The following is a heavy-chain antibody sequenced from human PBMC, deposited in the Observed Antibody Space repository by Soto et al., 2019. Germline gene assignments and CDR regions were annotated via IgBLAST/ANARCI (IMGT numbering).Heavy chain of an antibody. D-gene: IGHD2-2*01. J-gene: IGHJ6*03. CDR2: ISSSSSYI. CDR1: GFTFSSYS. V-gene: IGHV3-21*01. CDR3: ARDSFVVVPAIPNYYYYYMDV. Sequence: GGSLRLSCAASGFTFSSYSMNWVRQAPGKGLEWVSSISSSSSYIYYADSVKGRFTISRDNAKNSLYLQMNSLRAEDTAVYYCARDSFVVVPAIPNYYYYYMDVWGKGTTVTVSS.